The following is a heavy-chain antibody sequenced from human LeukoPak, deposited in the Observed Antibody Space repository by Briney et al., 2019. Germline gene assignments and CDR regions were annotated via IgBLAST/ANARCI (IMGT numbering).Heavy chain of an antibody. CDR2: IYYSGST. D-gene: IGHD5-12*01. CDR1: GVSINSYY. J-gene: IGHJ6*03. V-gene: IGHV4-59*12. Sequence: SETLSLTCTVSGVSINSYYWNWIRQPPGKGLEWIGYIYYSGSTNYNPSLKSRVTMSVDTSKNQFSLKLSSVTAADTAVYYCARFSSGYEAYYYYYMDVWGKGTTVTVSS. CDR3: ARFSSGYEAYYYYYMDV.